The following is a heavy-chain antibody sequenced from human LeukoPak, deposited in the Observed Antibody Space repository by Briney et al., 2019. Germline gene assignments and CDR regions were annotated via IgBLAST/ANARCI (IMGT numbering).Heavy chain of an antibody. CDR2: INHSGST. Sequence: SEALSLTCAVYGGSFSGYYWSWIRQPPGKGLEWIGEINHSGSTNYNPSLKSRVTISVDTSKHQFSLKLSSATAADTAVYYCARGQVVVTIFGVVIRSWFDPWGQGTLVTVSS. CDR3: ARGQVVVTIFGVVIRSWFDP. J-gene: IGHJ5*02. V-gene: IGHV4-34*01. CDR1: GGSFSGYY. D-gene: IGHD3-3*01.